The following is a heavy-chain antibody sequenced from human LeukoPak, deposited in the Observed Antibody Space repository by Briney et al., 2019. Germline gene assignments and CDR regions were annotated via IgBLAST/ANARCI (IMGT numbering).Heavy chain of an antibody. Sequence: GGSLRLSCAASGFTFSSCGMHWVRQAPGKGLEWVAFIRYDGSNKYYADSVKGRFTISRDNSKNTLYLQMNSLRAEDTAVYYCAKDEGYCSSTSCRYNNYWGQGTLVTVSS. V-gene: IGHV3-30*02. D-gene: IGHD2-2*01. J-gene: IGHJ4*02. CDR1: GFTFSSCG. CDR2: IRYDGSNK. CDR3: AKDEGYCSSTSCRYNNY.